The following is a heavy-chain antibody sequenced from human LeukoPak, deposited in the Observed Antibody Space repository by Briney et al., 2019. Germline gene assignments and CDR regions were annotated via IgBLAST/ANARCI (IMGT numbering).Heavy chain of an antibody. CDR1: GFIFSNYG. CDR2: IPYDGSIK. CDR3: AKEYGSGTYYNYYFDY. J-gene: IGHJ4*02. D-gene: IGHD3-10*01. Sequence: PGGSLRLSCAASGFIFSNYGMHWVRQAPGKGLEWVAVIPYDGSIKYYADSVKGRFTISRDNSKNTLYLQMNSLRPEDTAVYYCAKEYGSGTYYNYYFDYWGQATLVTVSS. V-gene: IGHV3-30*18.